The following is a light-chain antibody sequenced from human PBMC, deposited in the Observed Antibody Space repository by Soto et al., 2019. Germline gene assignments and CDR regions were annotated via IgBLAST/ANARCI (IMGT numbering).Light chain of an antibody. CDR1: QSLLHSNAYNY. V-gene: IGKV2-28*01. CDR2: LGS. J-gene: IGKJ4*01. Sequence: DIVMTQSPLSLPVTPGEPASISCRSSQSLLHSNAYNYLDWYLQKPGQTQQLLIYLGSNRASGVPDRCSGSGSGTDFTLKISKVEAEDVRVYYCMQALQTPLTFGGGTKVEIK. CDR3: MQALQTPLT.